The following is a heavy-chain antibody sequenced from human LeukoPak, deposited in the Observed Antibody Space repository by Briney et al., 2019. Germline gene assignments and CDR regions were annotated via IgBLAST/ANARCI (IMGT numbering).Heavy chain of an antibody. Sequence: PGGSLRLSCAASGFTFRNYAMSWVRQAPGKGLEWVSAINNNGDSTYYADSVKGRLTISRDNSKNTLHLQMNSLRAEDTAVYYCAKDRPHFDYWGQGNLVTVSS. CDR2: INNNGDST. CDR3: AKDRPHFDY. CDR1: GFTFRNYA. V-gene: IGHV3-23*01. J-gene: IGHJ4*02.